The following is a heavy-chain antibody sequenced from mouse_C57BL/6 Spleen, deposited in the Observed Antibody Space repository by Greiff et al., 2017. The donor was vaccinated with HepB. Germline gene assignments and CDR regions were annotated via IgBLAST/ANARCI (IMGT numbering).Heavy chain of an antibody. Sequence: VQLQHPGAELVKPGASVKLSCKASGYTFTSYWMQWVKQRPGQGLEWIGEIDPSDSYTNYNQKFKGKATLTVDTSSSTAYMQLSSLTSEDSAVYYCARSRLTGVAMCYWGQGTSVTVSS. D-gene: IGHD4-1*01. V-gene: IGHV1-50*01. CDR2: IDPSDSYT. J-gene: IGHJ4*01. CDR1: GYTFTSYW. CDR3: ARSRLTGVAMCY.